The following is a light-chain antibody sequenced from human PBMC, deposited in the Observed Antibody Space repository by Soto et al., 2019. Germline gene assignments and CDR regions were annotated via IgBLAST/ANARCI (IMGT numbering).Light chain of an antibody. J-gene: IGLJ1*01. V-gene: IGLV2-14*01. CDR2: GVS. CDR1: SSDVGGYNF. Sequence: QSLLTHPASLSGSPGQSVTISCTGTSSDVGGYNFVSWYQQVPGEVPKLIIYGVSHRPSGVSDRFSGSKSGNTASLTVSGLQTEDEADYYCSSYTSTRSYVFGTGTKVTVL. CDR3: SSYTSTRSYV.